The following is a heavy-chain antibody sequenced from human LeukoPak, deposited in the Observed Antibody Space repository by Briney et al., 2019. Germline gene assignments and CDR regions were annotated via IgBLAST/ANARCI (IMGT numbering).Heavy chain of an antibody. CDR3: ARAYSGYDEYYFDY. J-gene: IGHJ4*02. V-gene: IGHV1-18*04. CDR2: ISAYNGNT. CDR1: GYTFTGYY. D-gene: IGHD5-12*01. Sequence: ASVKVSCKASGYTFTGYYMHWVRQAPGQGLEWMGWISAYNGNTNYAQKLQGRVTMTTDTSTSTAYMELRSLRSDDTAVYYCARAYSGYDEYYFDYWGQGTLVTVSS.